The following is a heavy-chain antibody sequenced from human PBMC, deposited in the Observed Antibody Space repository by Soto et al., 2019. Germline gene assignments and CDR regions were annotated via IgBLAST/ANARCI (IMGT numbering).Heavy chain of an antibody. CDR1: GGTFSSYA. D-gene: IGHD6-13*01. CDR3: ARSQSMYSRKSAPYNWFDP. CDR2: IIPIFGTA. J-gene: IGHJ5*02. V-gene: IGHV1-69*13. Sequence: VASVKVSCKASGGTFSSYAISWVRQAPGQGLEWMGGIIPIFGTANYAQKFQGRVTITADESTSTAYMELSSLRSEDTAVYYCARSQSMYSRKSAPYNWFDPWGQGTLVTVSS.